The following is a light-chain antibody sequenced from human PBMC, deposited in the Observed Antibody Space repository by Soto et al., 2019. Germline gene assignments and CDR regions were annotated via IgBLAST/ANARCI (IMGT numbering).Light chain of an antibody. J-gene: IGLJ1*01. V-gene: IGLV2-8*01. Sequence: QSALTPPPSASWSPGQSVTISCTGTSSDVGGYNYVSWYQQHPGKAPKLMIYEVNKRPSGVPDRFSGSKSGNSASLTVSGLQAEDEADYYCSSYAGSDNFVFGTGTKVTV. CDR1: SSDVGGYNY. CDR3: SSYAGSDNFV. CDR2: EVN.